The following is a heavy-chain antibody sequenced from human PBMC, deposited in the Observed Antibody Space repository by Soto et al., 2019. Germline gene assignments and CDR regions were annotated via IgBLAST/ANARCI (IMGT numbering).Heavy chain of an antibody. CDR2: IWYDGSNK. CDR1: GFTFSSYG. J-gene: IGHJ6*02. V-gene: IGHV3-33*01. D-gene: IGHD6-6*01. CDR3: ARDPDRISSSSGYYYYYGMDV. Sequence: GGSLRLSCAASGFTFSSYGMHWVRQAPGKGLEWVAVIWYDGSNKYYADSVKGRFTISRDNSKNTLYLQMNSLRAEDTAVYYCARDPDRISSSSGYYYYYGMDVQGQGTMVTVSS.